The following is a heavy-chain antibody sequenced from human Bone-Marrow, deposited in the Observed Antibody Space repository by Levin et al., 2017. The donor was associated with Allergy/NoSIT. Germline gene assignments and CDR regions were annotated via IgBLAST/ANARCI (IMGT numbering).Heavy chain of an antibody. CDR1: GSGFTFTTYA. Sequence: PGGSLRLSCAASGSGFTFTTYAMHWVRQAPGTGLEWLAVISYDGNHKYYADSLEGRFTISRDNSKKTLYLQLNSLSAEDTAVYYCASANTEGYDVVTAHGWVSDALGVWGQGTMVTVSS. CDR3: ASANTEGYDVVTAHGWVSDALGV. V-gene: IGHV3-30-3*01. J-gene: IGHJ3*01. CDR2: ISYDGNHK. D-gene: IGHD3-9*01.